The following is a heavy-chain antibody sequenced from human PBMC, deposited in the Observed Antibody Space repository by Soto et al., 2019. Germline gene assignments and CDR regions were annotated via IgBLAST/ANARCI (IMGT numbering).Heavy chain of an antibody. V-gene: IGHV3-33*01. D-gene: IGHD2-2*01. J-gene: IGHJ5*02. CDR2: IWSDGSTE. Sequence: GGSLRLSCAASGFTFDRYGMHWVRQAPGKGLEWVAVIWSDGSTEYYADSVKGRFTISRGNSKNTMYLQMNSLRGEDTGVYCCARGRIPSAIFDWFDPWGQGXLVTVYS. CDR3: ARGRIPSAIFDWFDP. CDR1: GFTFDRYG.